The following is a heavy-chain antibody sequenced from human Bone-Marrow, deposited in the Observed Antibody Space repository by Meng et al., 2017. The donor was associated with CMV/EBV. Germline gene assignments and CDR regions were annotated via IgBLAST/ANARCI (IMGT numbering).Heavy chain of an antibody. Sequence: SETLSLTCALSGDSVSSNSAAWNWIRQSPSRGLEWLGRTYYRSKWYNDYAVSVKSRITINTDTSKNQFSLQLNSVTPEDTAVYYCARYEYDSSANDAFDIWGQGTMVTVSS. CDR1: GDSVSSNSAA. CDR2: TYYRSKWYN. D-gene: IGHD3-22*01. V-gene: IGHV6-1*01. CDR3: ARYEYDSSANDAFDI. J-gene: IGHJ3*02.